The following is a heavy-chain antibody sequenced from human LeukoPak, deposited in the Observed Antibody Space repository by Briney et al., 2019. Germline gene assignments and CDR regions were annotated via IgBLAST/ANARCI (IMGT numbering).Heavy chain of an antibody. CDR2: ISGSGGST. V-gene: IGHV3-23*01. D-gene: IGHD5-18*01. CDR1: GFTFSSYG. J-gene: IGHJ4*02. Sequence: GGTLRLSCAASGFTFSSYGMSWVRQAPGKGLEWVSAISGSGGSTYYADSVKGRCTISRDNSKNTLYLQMNSLRAEDTAVYYCAKAYWDTAMNPSDYWGQGTLVTVSS. CDR3: AKAYWDTAMNPSDY.